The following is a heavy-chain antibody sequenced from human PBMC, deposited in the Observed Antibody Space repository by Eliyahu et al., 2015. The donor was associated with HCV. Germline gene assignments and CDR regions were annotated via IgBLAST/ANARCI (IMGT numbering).Heavy chain of an antibody. Sequence: QVQLVXSGGGVVQPGXSLRLSCAASGFTFSSYGMHWVRQAPGKGLEWVAVISYDGSNKYYADSVKGRFTISRDNSKNTLYLQMNSLRAEDTAVYYCASLDDYWGQGTLVTVSS. V-gene: IGHV3-30*03. CDR1: GFTFSSYG. J-gene: IGHJ4*02. CDR3: ASLDDY. CDR2: ISYDGSNK.